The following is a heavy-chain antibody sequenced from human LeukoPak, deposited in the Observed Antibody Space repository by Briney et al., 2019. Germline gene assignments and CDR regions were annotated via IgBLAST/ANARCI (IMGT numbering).Heavy chain of an antibody. V-gene: IGHV3-74*01. CDR2: ITSDGSTT. D-gene: IGHD1-26*01. J-gene: IGHJ6*03. CDR1: GFSFSSAW. CDR3: ARDPYSGNYGDYYYYYMDV. Sequence: GGSLRLSCAASGFSFSSAWMHWVRQAPGEGLVAVSRITSDGSTTWYADSVRGRFTISRDNAKSSLYLQMNSLRDEDTAVYYCARDPYSGNYGDYYYYYMDVWGKGTTVTISS.